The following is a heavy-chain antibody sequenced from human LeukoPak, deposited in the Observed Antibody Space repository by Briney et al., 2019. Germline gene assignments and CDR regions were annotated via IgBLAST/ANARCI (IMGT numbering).Heavy chain of an antibody. J-gene: IGHJ4*02. V-gene: IGHV1-2*02. D-gene: IGHD5-12*01. CDR2: INPNSGGT. CDR3: ARAGLSIVATIGYFDY. CDR1: GYTFTGYY. Sequence: ASVKVSCKASGYTFTGYYMHWVRQAPGQGLEWMGWINPNSGGTNYAQKFQGRVTMTRDTSISTAYMELSRVRSDDTAVYYCARAGLSIVATIGYFDYWGQGTLVTVSS.